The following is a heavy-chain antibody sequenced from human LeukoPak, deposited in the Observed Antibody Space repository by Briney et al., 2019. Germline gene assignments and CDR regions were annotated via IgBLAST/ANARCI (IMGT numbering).Heavy chain of an antibody. Sequence: GGSLRLSCAASGFTFSSYAMSWVRQAPEKGLEWVSAISGSGGSTYYADSVKGRFTISRDNSKNTLYLQMNSLRAEDTAVYYCAKDIVATGDTYYFDYWGQGTLVTVSS. J-gene: IGHJ4*02. V-gene: IGHV3-23*01. D-gene: IGHD5-12*01. CDR1: GFTFSSYA. CDR2: ISGSGGST. CDR3: AKDIVATGDTYYFDY.